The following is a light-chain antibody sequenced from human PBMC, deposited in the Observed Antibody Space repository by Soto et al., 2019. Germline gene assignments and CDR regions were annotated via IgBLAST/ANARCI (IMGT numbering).Light chain of an antibody. Sequence: QSVLTQPPSASGAPGQRVTISCSGSSSNVGSNTVSWYQQFPGTAPKLLIHSNNKRPSGVPDRLSGSKSGTSASLAISGRQSEDEADYYCAAWDDSLNASVFGGGTKLTVL. J-gene: IGLJ1*01. CDR3: AAWDDSLNASV. CDR1: SSNVGSNT. CDR2: SNN. V-gene: IGLV1-44*01.